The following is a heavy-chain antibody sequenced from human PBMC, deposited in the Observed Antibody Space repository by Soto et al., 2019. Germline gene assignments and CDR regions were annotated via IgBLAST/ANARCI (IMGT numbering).Heavy chain of an antibody. J-gene: IGHJ4*02. Sequence: QVQLQESGPGLVKPSETLSLTCTVSGGSISSYYWSWIRQPPGKGLEWIGYIYYSGSTNYNPSLKSRGTISVDTSKNQFSLKLSSVPAADTAVYYCARRYSSSFDFWGQGTLVTVSS. CDR1: GGSISSYY. CDR2: IYYSGST. CDR3: ARRYSSSFDF. D-gene: IGHD6-13*01. V-gene: IGHV4-59*08.